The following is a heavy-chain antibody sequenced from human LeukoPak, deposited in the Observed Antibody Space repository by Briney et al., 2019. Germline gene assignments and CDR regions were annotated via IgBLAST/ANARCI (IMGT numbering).Heavy chain of an antibody. V-gene: IGHV4-61*01. D-gene: IGHD2-15*01. CDR3: ARSPRYCSGGSCYDY. Sequence: SETLSLTCTVSGGSISSSSYYWNWIRQPPGKGLEWIGYIYYSGSTNYNPSLKSRVTISVDTSKNQFSLKLSSVTAADTAVYYCARSPRYCSGGSCYDYWGQGTLVTVSS. CDR1: GGSISSSSYY. CDR2: IYYSGST. J-gene: IGHJ4*02.